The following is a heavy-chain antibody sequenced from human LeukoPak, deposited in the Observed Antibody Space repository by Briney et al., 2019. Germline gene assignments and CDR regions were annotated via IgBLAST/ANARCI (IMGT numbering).Heavy chain of an antibody. Sequence: SETLSLTCTASGGSISSGGYYWSWIRQHPGKGLEWIGYVNYRGSTYKNPSLESRVTISVDTSKNEFSLKLSSVGAADMALYYCARASGYDFFDHWGQGSLVTVS. V-gene: IGHV4-31*03. J-gene: IGHJ4*02. CDR2: VNYRGST. CDR1: GGSISSGGYY. CDR3: ARASGYDFFDH. D-gene: IGHD5-12*01.